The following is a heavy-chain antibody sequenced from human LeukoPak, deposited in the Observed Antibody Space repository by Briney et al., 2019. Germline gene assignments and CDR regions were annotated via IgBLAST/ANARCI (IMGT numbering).Heavy chain of an antibody. CDR3: ARASRREQWLVFYYYIDV. Sequence: GASVKVSCKASGYTFTSYGISWVRQAPGQGLEWMGWISGYNGNTNYAQKLQGRVTMTTDTSTSTAYMELSSLRSEDTAVYYCARASRREQWLVFYYYIDVWGKGTTVTISS. J-gene: IGHJ6*03. D-gene: IGHD6-19*01. V-gene: IGHV1-18*01. CDR1: GYTFTSYG. CDR2: ISGYNGNT.